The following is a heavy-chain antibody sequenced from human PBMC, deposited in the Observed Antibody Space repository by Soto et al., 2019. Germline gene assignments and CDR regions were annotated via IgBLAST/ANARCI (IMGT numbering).Heavy chain of an antibody. CDR1: GGSFSGYY. CDR2: SNHGGST. V-gene: IGHV4-34*01. CDR3: ARGVYNTFFGGVSLDS. J-gene: IGHJ4*02. D-gene: IGHD3-3*01. Sequence: QVQLQQWGAGLLKPSETLSLTCAVYGGSFSGYYWSWIRQPPGKGLERIGESNHGGSTNYNPSLKSRVTISVDTSKNQFSVELSSVSYGETAMYYCARGVYNTFFGGVSLDSWGQGTLVTVSS.